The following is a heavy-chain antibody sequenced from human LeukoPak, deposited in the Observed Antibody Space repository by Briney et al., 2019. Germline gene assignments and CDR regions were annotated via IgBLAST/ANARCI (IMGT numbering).Heavy chain of an antibody. CDR2: IGGSGGTT. CDR1: GFTFSSYG. CDR3: ARSGLNRFDY. J-gene: IGHJ4*02. D-gene: IGHD2-15*01. V-gene: IGHV3-23*01. Sequence: GGTLRLSCAASGFTFSSYGMSWVRQAPGKGLEWVSTIGGSGGTTYYADSVKGLFTISRDNSKNTLYLQIHSLRAEDTAVYYCARSGLNRFDYWGQGTLVIVSS.